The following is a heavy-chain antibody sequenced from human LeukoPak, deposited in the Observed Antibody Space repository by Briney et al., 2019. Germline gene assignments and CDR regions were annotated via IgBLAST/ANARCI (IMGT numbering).Heavy chain of an antibody. J-gene: IGHJ4*02. CDR3: ARVVYSGSSWAWDHFDY. Sequence: GAAVKVTCKASGYTFTSYGFSWVRQAPVQGREGVGWISAYNDNTNYAQKLQGRVTMTTDTSTSTAYMELRSLRSDDTAVYYCARVVYSGSSWAWDHFDYWGQGTLVTVSS. CDR1: GYTFTSYG. CDR2: ISAYNDNT. V-gene: IGHV1-18*01. D-gene: IGHD1-26*01.